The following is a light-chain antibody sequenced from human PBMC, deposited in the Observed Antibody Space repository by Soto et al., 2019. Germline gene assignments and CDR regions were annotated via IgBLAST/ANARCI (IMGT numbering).Light chain of an antibody. V-gene: IGLV2-14*01. Sequence: QSALTQPASLSGSPGQSITISCTGTSSDIGAYDYVSWFQQHPGKAPKLMISEVNNRPSGVSNRFSGSKSGNTAYLTISGLKVEDEDEYFCLSFTTTRTHAFGTGIKVTAL. CDR3: LSFTTTRTHA. CDR1: SSDIGAYDY. J-gene: IGLJ1*01. CDR2: EVN.